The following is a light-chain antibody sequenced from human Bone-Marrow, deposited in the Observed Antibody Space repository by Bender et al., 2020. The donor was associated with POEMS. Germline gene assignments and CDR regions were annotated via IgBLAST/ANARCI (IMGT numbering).Light chain of an antibody. J-gene: IGLJ3*02. V-gene: IGLV2-11*01. Sequence: QSALTQPRSVSGSTGQSVTISCTGTSSNVGGYNYVSWYQQHPGKAPKLMIYDVSKRPSGVPGRFSGSKSDNTASLTISGLQAEDEADYYCATWDASLNGWMFGGGTKLTVL. CDR3: ATWDASLNGWM. CDR1: SSNVGGYNY. CDR2: DVS.